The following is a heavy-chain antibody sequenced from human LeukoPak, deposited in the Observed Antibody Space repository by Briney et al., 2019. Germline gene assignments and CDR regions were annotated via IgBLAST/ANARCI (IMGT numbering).Heavy chain of an antibody. V-gene: IGHV3-73*01. J-gene: IGHJ4*02. CDR2: IRSKARSYTT. D-gene: IGHD2-15*01. Sequence: PGGSLKLSCAASGFDFSGFHMHWVRQASGRGLEWVGLIRSKARSYTTVYAEAVKGRFSISRDDSENTAYLQMNSLKADDTAVYYCTRQDCSGGSCSYVDYWGQGTLVTVSS. CDR3: TRQDCSGGSCSYVDY. CDR1: GFDFSGFH.